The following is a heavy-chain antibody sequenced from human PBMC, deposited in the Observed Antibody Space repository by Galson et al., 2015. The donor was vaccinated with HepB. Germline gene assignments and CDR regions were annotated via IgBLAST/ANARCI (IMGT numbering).Heavy chain of an antibody. CDR3: ARGSEYFDS. CDR2: INVGNGNT. Sequence: SVKVPCKASGSPFTSHAVHWARQAPGQRLEWMGWINVGNGNTRYSEKFQGRVTISRDTSASTAYMELTSLRSEDTALYYCARGSEYFDSWGQGTLVTVSS. J-gene: IGHJ4*02. D-gene: IGHD6-19*01. V-gene: IGHV1-3*01. CDR1: GSPFTSHA.